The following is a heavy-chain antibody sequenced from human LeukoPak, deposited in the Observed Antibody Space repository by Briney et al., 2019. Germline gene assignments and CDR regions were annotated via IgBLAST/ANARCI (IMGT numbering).Heavy chain of an antibody. J-gene: IGHJ6*03. Sequence: XTLXXTXTVSGGSISSYYWSWIRQPPGKGLEWVGYIYYSGSTNYNPSLKSRVTISVDTYKNQFSLKLSAVDAADTAVYYCXXKTYYYYMDVWGKGTTVTISS. CDR2: IYYSGST. CDR1: GGSISSYY. CDR3: XXKTYYYYMDV. V-gene: IGHV4-59*01.